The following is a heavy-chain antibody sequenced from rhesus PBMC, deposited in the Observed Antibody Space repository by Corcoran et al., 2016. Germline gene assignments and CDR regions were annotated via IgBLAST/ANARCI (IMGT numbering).Heavy chain of an antibody. CDR2: ISGSGGST. V-gene: IGHV4-173*01. D-gene: IGHD1-20*01. CDR1: GGSISSHY. Sequence: QLQLQESGPGLVKPSATLSLPCAVSGGSISSHYWSWIRQPPGKGLEWIGRISGSGGSTDYNPSLKRRVTISTDTSKNQFSLKLSAVTAADTAVYYCAREKWNNDAFDFWGQGLRVTVSS. CDR3: AREKWNNDAFDF. J-gene: IGHJ3*01.